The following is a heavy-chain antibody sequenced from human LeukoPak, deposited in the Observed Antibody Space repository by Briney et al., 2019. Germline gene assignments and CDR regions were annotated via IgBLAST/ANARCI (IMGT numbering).Heavy chain of an antibody. D-gene: IGHD3-9*01. CDR3: ARVHYDILTGYSYFDY. CDR2: ISAYNDNT. Sequence: ASVKVSCKASGYTFTSYGISWVRQAPGQGLEWMGWISAYNDNTDYAQKLQGRVTMTTDTSTSTAYMELRSLRSDDTAVYYCARVHYDILTGYSYFDYWGQGTLVTVSS. V-gene: IGHV1-18*01. J-gene: IGHJ4*02. CDR1: GYTFTSYG.